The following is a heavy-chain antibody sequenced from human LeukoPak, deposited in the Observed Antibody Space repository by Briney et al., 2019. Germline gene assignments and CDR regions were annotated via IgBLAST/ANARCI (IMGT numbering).Heavy chain of an antibody. CDR1: GGSISSSSYY. CDR3: AMGAPYGYRSSTSCSFQAWFDP. J-gene: IGHJ5*02. D-gene: IGHD2-2*03. CDR2: IYYSGST. V-gene: IGHV4-39*07. Sequence: SETLSLTCTVSGGSISSSSYYWGWIRQPPGKGLEWIGSIYYSGSTYYNPSLKSRVTISVDTSKNQFSLKLSSVTAADTAVYYCAMGAPYGYRSSTSCSFQAWFDPWGQGTLVTVSS.